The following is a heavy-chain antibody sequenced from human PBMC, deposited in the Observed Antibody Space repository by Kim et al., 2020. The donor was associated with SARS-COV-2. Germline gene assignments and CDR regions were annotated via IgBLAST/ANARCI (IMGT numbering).Heavy chain of an antibody. CDR2: INHSGST. V-gene: IGHV4-34*01. CDR3: ARVSYDILTGYYRYYYGMDV. D-gene: IGHD3-9*01. J-gene: IGHJ6*02. CDR1: GGSFSGYY. Sequence: SETLSLTCAVYGGSFSGYYWSWIRQPPGKGLEWIGEINHSGSTNYNPSLKSRVTISVDTSKNQFSLKLSSVTAADTAVYYCARVSYDILTGYYRYYYGMDVWGQGTTVTVSS.